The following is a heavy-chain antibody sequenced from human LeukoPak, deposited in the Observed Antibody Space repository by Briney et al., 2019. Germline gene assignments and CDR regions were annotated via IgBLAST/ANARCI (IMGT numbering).Heavy chain of an antibody. Sequence: PGGSLRLSCAASGFTFSSYSMNWVRQAPGKGLEWVSSISSSSSHIHYADAVKGRFTISRDNAQNSLYLQMNSLRPEDTAVYHCASQANYGSGSSDYWGQGPLLTLSS. CDR3: ASQANYGSGSSDY. V-gene: IGHV3-21*01. D-gene: IGHD3-10*01. CDR2: ISSSSSHI. CDR1: GFTFSSYS. J-gene: IGHJ4*02.